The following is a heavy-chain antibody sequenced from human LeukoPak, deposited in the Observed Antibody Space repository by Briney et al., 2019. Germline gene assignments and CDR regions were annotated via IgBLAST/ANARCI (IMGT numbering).Heavy chain of an antibody. Sequence: PGGSLRLSCAASGFTVRTTFMSWVRQAPGKGLEWVSIIYTDDSTYYAGSVKGRFTISRDNSRNTLFLQMNSVRAEDTALYYCATSSRANLGDYWGQGTLVTVSS. CDR2: IYTDDST. J-gene: IGHJ4*02. CDR3: ATSSRANLGDY. V-gene: IGHV3-66*01. CDR1: GFTVRTTF. D-gene: IGHD1-14*01.